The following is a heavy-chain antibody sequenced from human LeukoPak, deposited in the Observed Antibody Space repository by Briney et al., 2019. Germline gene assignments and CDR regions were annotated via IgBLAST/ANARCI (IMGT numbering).Heavy chain of an antibody. CDR1: GFTFSRYW. Sequence: GGSLRLSCAASGFTFSRYWMSWVRQAPGKGLEWVANINQDGSEDYYVDSVKGRFTISRDNAKNSLYLQMNSLRAEDAAVYYCANVITAVPYYDYYGVDVWGQGTTVTVSS. CDR3: ANVITAVPYYDYYGVDV. CDR2: INQDGSED. J-gene: IGHJ6*02. D-gene: IGHD3-10*01. V-gene: IGHV3-7*01.